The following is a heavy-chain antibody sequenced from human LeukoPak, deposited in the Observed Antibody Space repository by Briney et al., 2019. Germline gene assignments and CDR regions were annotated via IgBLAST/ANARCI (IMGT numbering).Heavy chain of an antibody. J-gene: IGHJ6*02. CDR2: TITDGSST. V-gene: IGHV3-74*01. CDR3: ASAVTTEGYYYYDMDV. D-gene: IGHD4-17*01. Sequence: GGSLRLSCAASGFNFSIYWMHWVRHAPGKGLVWVSRTITDGSSTHYADSVKGRFKISRDNAKTTLYLQINSLRAEDTAVYYCASAVTTEGYYYYDMDVWGQGTTVSVSS. CDR1: GFNFSIYW.